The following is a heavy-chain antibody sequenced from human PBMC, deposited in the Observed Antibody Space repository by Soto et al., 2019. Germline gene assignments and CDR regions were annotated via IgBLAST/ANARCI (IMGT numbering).Heavy chain of an antibody. J-gene: IGHJ5*02. V-gene: IGHV4-30-2*01. CDR1: GGSISSGGYS. CDR3: AGASGYYDSSGYSS. D-gene: IGHD3-22*01. CDR2: MYHSGST. Sequence: PSETLSLTCAVSGGSISSGGYSWSWIRQPPGKGLEWIGYMYHSGSTYYNPSLKSRVTISVDRSKNQFSLKLSSVTAADTAVYYCAGASGYYDSSGYSSWGQGTLVTVSS.